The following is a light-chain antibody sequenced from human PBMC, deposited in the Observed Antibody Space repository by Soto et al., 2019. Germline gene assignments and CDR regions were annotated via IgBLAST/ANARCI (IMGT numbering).Light chain of an antibody. V-gene: IGKV3-15*01. CDR3: QPYNNWPLT. Sequence: EVVRTQSRATLSXXAGEXTTLXXWASQGIGDTLAWYQHKPGQTHRLIIYDTSKRATGVPDRLSGSRSGPEFTLTINSLQSEDFAIYYCQPYNNWPLTFGGGTKVDIK. CDR2: DTS. CDR1: QGIGDT. J-gene: IGKJ4*01.